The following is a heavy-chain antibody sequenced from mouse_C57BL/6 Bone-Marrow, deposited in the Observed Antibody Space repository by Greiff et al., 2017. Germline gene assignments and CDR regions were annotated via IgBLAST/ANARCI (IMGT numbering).Heavy chain of an antibody. CDR1: GYTFTSYW. D-gene: IGHD2-5*01. Sequence: QVQLTQSGAELAKPGASVKLSCKASGYTFTSYWMHRVKQRPGQGLEWIGYINPSSGYTKYNQKFKDKATSTAEKSSSTAYMPLSSLTYEDSEVYYCARYSNKGYWGQGTTLTVSS. J-gene: IGHJ2*01. V-gene: IGHV1-7*01. CDR3: ARYSNKGY. CDR2: INPSSGYT.